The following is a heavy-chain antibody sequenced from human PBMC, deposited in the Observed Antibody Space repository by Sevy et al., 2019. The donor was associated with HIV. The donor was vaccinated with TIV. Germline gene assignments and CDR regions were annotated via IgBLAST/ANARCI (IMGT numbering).Heavy chain of an antibody. CDR3: ARISSSPRAYYYYFGMDV. D-gene: IGHD6-6*01. V-gene: IGHV5-51*01. Sequence: GESLKISCKGSEYNFTNYWIGWVRQMPGKGLEWMGIIYPGDSGTRYSPSFQDQVTISPDKSISTAYLQWSSLKASDTAMYYCARISSSPRAYYYYFGMDVWGQGTTVTVSS. J-gene: IGHJ6*02. CDR1: EYNFTNYW. CDR2: IYPGDSGT.